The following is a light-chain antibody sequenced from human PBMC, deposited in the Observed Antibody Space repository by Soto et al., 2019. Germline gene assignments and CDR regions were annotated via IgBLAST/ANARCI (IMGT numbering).Light chain of an antibody. Sequence: DIHMIQSPSILSASIGDRVTITCRASQTINNWLAWYQQKPGKAPNLLIYHASNLETGVPSRFSGSAFGTEFTLTISSLQPDDFATYYCQHYNSYPWTFGQGTKVDIK. J-gene: IGKJ1*01. CDR3: QHYNSYPWT. V-gene: IGKV1-5*01. CDR1: QTINNW. CDR2: HAS.